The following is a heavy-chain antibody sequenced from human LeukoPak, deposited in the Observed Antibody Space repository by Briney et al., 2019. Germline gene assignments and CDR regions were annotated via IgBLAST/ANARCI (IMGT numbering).Heavy chain of an antibody. CDR2: INPNSGGT. Sequence: ASVKVSCKASGYTFTGYYMHWVRQAPGQGLEWMGWINPNSGGTNYAQKFQGWVTMTRDTSISTAYMELSSLRSEDTAIYYCATSLELSSSFDHWGQGTLVTVSS. J-gene: IGHJ4*02. V-gene: IGHV1-2*04. CDR3: ATSLELSSSFDH. CDR1: GYTFTGYY. D-gene: IGHD6-6*01.